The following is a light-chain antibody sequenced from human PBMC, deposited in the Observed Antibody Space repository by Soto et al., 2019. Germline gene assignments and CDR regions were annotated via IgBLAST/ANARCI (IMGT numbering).Light chain of an antibody. V-gene: IGKV1-39*01. CDR2: AAS. CDR1: QTISSY. Sequence: DIQMTQSPSSLYASVGDRVTITCRASQTISSYLNWYQQSPGKALKLLIYAASSLQSGVPSRFSGSGSETDFSLTISDLQPEDFASYYCQQSFSNPLTVGGGTKVEIK. J-gene: IGKJ4*02. CDR3: QQSFSNPLT.